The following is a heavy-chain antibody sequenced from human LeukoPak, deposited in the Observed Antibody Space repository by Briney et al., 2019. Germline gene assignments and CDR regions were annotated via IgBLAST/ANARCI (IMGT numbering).Heavy chain of an antibody. CDR1: GFTFTSCA. CDR3: ACLRLGY. V-gene: IGHV3-23*01. D-gene: IGHD5-12*01. CDR2: ISGSGSST. J-gene: IGHJ4*02. Sequence: PGGSLRLSCAASGFTFTSCAMSWVRQAPGKGLEWVSHISGSGSSTYYADSVRGRFTISIDNSKNTLYLQMNSLRAEDTTVYYCACLRLGYWGQGTLVTVSS.